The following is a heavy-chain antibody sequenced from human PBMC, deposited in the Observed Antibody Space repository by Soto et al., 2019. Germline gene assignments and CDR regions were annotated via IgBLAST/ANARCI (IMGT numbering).Heavy chain of an antibody. V-gene: IGHV3-23*01. CDR2: IRSKAYGWTT. CDR1: GFTFSGHA. J-gene: IGHJ6*02. Sequence: PGGSLRLCCAASGFTFSGHARTWVRQVTGKGLEWVGFIRSKAYGWTTEYAYSVRGRFTISRDNSKNTLYLQMKSLRDEDTAVYYCARDPPATRHGMDVWGQGTTVTVSS. CDR3: ARDPPATRHGMDV.